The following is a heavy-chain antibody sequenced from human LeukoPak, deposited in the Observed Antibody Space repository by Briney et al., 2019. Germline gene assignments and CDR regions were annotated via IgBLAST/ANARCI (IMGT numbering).Heavy chain of an antibody. CDR3: ARVNYLLWVGESQTSLDY. D-gene: IGHD3-10*01. J-gene: IGHJ4*02. Sequence: GASVKVSCKASGYTFTSYAMNWVRQAPGQGLEWMGWINTNTGNPTYAQGFTGRFVFSLDTSVSTAYLQISSLRAEDTAVYYCARVNYLLWVGESQTSLDYWGQGTLVTVSS. CDR2: INTNTGNP. CDR1: GYTFTSYA. V-gene: IGHV7-4-1*02.